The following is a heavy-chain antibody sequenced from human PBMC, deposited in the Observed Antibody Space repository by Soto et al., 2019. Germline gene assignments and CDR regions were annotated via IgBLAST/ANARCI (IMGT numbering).Heavy chain of an antibody. CDR1: GFSFSSYA. J-gene: IGHJ4*02. CDR3: AKDDSSGYYYFDY. Sequence: GGSLRLSCEASGFSFSSYAMIWVRQAPGKGLGWVSVISGSGGSSYFADSVKGRFTISRDNSKNTLYLQMNSLRAEDTAVYYCAKDDSSGYYYFDYWGQGTLVTVSS. D-gene: IGHD3-22*01. CDR2: ISGSGGSS. V-gene: IGHV3-23*01.